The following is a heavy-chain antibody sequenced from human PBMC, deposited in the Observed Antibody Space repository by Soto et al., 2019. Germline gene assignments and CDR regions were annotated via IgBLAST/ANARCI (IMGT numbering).Heavy chain of an antibody. V-gene: IGHV1-69*13. Sequence: SVKVSCKASGGTFSSYAISWVRQAPGQGLEWMGGIIPIFGTANYAQKFQGRVTITADESTSTAYMELSSLRSEDTAVYYCARVSDSSGYYYGYGMDVWGQGTTVTVSS. CDR3: ARVSDSSGYYYGYGMDV. J-gene: IGHJ6*02. D-gene: IGHD3-22*01. CDR1: GGTFSSYA. CDR2: IIPIFGTA.